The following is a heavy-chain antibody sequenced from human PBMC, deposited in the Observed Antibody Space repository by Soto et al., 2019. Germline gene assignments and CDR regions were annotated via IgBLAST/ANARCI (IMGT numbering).Heavy chain of an antibody. D-gene: IGHD2-2*01. CDR2: IYYSGST. CDR1: GGSISSGGYY. V-gene: IGHV4-31*03. J-gene: IGHJ5*02. CDR3: ARDTLPGYCSSTSCYGGNWFDP. Sequence: PSETLSLTCTVSGGSISSGGYYWSWIRQHPGKGLEWIGYIYYSGSTYDSPSLKSRVTISVDTSKNQFSLKLSSVTAADTAVYYCARDTLPGYCSSTSCYGGNWFDPWGQGTLVTVSS.